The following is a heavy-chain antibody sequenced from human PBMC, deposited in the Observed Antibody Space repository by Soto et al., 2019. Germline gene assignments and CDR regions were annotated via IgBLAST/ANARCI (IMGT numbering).Heavy chain of an antibody. Sequence: GESLKIFCKGSGYSFTSYWIGWVRQMPGKGLEWMGIIYPGDSDTRYSPSFQGQVTISADKSISTAYLQWSSLKASDTAMYYCARCIAAAGTFRPNWFDPWGQGTLVTVSS. V-gene: IGHV5-51*01. D-gene: IGHD6-13*01. CDR2: IYPGDSDT. CDR1: GYSFTSYW. CDR3: ARCIAAAGTFRPNWFDP. J-gene: IGHJ5*02.